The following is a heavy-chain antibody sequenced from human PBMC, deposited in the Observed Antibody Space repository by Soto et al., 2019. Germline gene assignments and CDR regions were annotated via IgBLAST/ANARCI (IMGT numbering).Heavy chain of an antibody. V-gene: IGHV3-21*01. CDR2: ISSSSSYI. Sequence: GGSLRLSCAASGFTFSSYSMNWVRQAPGKGLEWVSSISSSSSYIYYADSVKGRFTISRDNAKNSLYLQMNSLRAEDTAVYYCATAYYDSRGFQDRWGQGTLVTVSS. J-gene: IGHJ5*02. CDR1: GFTFSSYS. CDR3: ATAYYDSRGFQDR. D-gene: IGHD3-22*01.